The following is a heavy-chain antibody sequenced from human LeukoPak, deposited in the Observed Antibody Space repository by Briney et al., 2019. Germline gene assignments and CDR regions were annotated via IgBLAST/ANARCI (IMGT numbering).Heavy chain of an antibody. J-gene: IGHJ6*03. CDR3: AKDPTYYDILTGYYVGYYYYMDV. CDR2: ISGNVGNT. D-gene: IGHD3-9*01. Sequence: GGSLRLSCAASGFTFSSYAMSWVRQAPGKGLEWVSSISGNVGNTYYADSVKGRFTISRDNSKNTLYLQMNSLRAEDTAVYYCAKDPTYYDILTGYYVGYYYYMDVWGKGTTVTISS. V-gene: IGHV3-23*01. CDR1: GFTFSSYA.